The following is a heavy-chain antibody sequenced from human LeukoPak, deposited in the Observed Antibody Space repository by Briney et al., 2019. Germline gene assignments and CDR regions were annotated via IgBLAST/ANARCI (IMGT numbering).Heavy chain of an antibody. CDR2: ILGSGGST. Sequence: GGSLRLSCAASGFTFSNYAMSWVRQAPGKGLEWVSAILGSGGSTYYADSVKGRFTVSRDNSKSTLYLQMNSLRAEDTALYYCAKWGDYDVLTGYYVPDYWGQGTLVTASS. CDR1: GFTFSNYA. D-gene: IGHD3-9*01. J-gene: IGHJ4*02. CDR3: AKWGDYDVLTGYYVPDY. V-gene: IGHV3-23*01.